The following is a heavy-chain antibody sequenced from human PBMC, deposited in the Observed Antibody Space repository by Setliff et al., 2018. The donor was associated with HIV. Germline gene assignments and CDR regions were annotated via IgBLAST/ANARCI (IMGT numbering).Heavy chain of an antibody. D-gene: IGHD3-10*01. CDR3: VGVPSYYGTGILWV. CDR1: GGSISSYY. V-gene: IGHV4-4*07. Sequence: PSETLSLTCTVSGGSISSYYWSWIRQPAGKGLEWIGRIYTSGSTNYNPSLKSRVTMSVDTSKNQFSLKLSSVTAADTAVYFCVGVPSYYGTGILWVWGKGITVTVSS. J-gene: IGHJ6*04. CDR2: IYTSGST.